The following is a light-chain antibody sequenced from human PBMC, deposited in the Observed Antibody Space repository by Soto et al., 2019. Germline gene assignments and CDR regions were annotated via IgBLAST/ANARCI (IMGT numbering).Light chain of an antibody. V-gene: IGKV1-39*01. CDR3: QQSYSSPPT. CDR1: QSISNH. Sequence: DIQMTQSPSSLSASVEDRVIITCRASQSISNHLNWYQQKPGKAPKLLIFAASSLQSGVPSRFSGSRSGPDFTLTSSSLQPEDFATYYCQQSYSSPPTFDQGTKVEIK. CDR2: AAS. J-gene: IGKJ1*01.